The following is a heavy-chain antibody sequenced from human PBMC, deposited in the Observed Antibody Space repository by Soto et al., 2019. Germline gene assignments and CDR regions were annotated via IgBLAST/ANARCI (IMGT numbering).Heavy chain of an antibody. CDR2: VIPIFDIT. J-gene: IGHJ4*02. V-gene: IGHV1-69*02. D-gene: IGHD6-13*01. Sequence: ASVKVSCKASGDTFSIYTISWVRQAPGQGLEWMGRVIPIFDITSYTQRFQGRVTITADKSTTTVYMELSSLRSEDTAVYYCARDRDNSNWPNFDFWGQGTLVTVSS. CDR1: GDTFSIYT. CDR3: ARDRDNSNWPNFDF.